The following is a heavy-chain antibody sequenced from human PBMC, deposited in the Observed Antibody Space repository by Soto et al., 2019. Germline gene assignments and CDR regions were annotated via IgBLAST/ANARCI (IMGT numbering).Heavy chain of an antibody. CDR3: ARDRTGPMFPDYFYMDV. J-gene: IGHJ6*03. D-gene: IGHD3-10*02. V-gene: IGHV3-66*01. Sequence: GGSLRLSCAASGFTVSTNYMSWVRQAPGKGLEWVSVIYRGGSTFHSDSVRGRFAISRDISKNTLYLQMDSLRAEDTAVYYCARDRTGPMFPDYFYMDVWGKGITVTVSS. CDR1: GFTVSTNY. CDR2: IYRGGST.